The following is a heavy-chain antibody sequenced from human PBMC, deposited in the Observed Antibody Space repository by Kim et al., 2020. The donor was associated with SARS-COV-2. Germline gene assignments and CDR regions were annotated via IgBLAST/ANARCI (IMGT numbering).Heavy chain of an antibody. CDR2: INHSGST. D-gene: IGHD6-13*01. CDR3: ARGRQQPYYYYYGMDV. J-gene: IGHJ6*02. CDR1: GGSFSGYY. Sequence: SETLSLTCAVYGGSFSGYYWSWIRQPPGKGLEWIGEINHSGSTNYNPSLKSRVTISVDTSKNQFSLKLSSVTAADTAVYYCARGRQQPYYYYYGMDVWGQGTTVTVSS. V-gene: IGHV4-34*01.